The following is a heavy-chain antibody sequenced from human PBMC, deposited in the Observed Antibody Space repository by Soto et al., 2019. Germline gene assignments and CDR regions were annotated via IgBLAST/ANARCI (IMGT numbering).Heavy chain of an antibody. J-gene: IGHJ1*01. CDR2: IYPGDSDT. V-gene: IGHV5-51*01. CDR1: GYNFATYW. D-gene: IGHD3-16*01. CDR3: ARRAFDTEHFQQ. Sequence: EVQLVQSGAEVKKPGESLKISCKGSGYNFATYWIGWVRQMPGKGLEWMGIIYPGDSDTRYSPSFQGQVTISADKSFSTAYLQWSSLKASDSAMYYCARRAFDTEHFQQWGQGTLVTVSS.